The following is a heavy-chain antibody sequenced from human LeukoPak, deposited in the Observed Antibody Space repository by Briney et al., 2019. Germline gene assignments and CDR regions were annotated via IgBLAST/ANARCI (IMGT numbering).Heavy chain of an antibody. J-gene: IGHJ4*02. CDR1: GFTFSSYA. D-gene: IGHD2-2*01. Sequence: PGGSQRLSCAASGFTFSSYAMSWVRQAPGKGLEWVSGISGSGGSTYYADSVKGRFTISRDNSKNTLYLQMNSLRAEDTAVYYCAKDAPVNIVVVPAANSWGQGTLVTVSS. V-gene: IGHV3-23*01. CDR3: AKDAPVNIVVVPAANS. CDR2: ISGSGGST.